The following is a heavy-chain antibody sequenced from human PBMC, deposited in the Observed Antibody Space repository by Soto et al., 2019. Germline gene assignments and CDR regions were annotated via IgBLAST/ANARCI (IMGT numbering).Heavy chain of an antibody. CDR2: IYYSGST. Sequence: QLQLQESGPGLVKPSETLSLTCTVSGGSISSSSYYWGWIRQPPGKGLEWIGSIYYSGSTYYNPSLKSRVTISVDTSKNQFSLKLSSVTAADTAVYYCAGCVGWGRDIQYYYYGMDVWGQGTTVTVSS. CDR1: GGSISSSSYY. D-gene: IGHD3-16*01. V-gene: IGHV4-39*01. J-gene: IGHJ6*02. CDR3: AGCVGWGRDIQYYYYGMDV.